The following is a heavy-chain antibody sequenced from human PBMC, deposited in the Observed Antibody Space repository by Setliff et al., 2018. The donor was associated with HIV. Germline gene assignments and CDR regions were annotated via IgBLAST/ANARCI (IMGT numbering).Heavy chain of an antibody. J-gene: IGHJ4*02. CDR1: GYTFSGYY. V-gene: IGHV1-2*02. D-gene: IGHD3-3*01. Sequence: GASVKVSCKASGYTFSGYYIHWVRQAPGQGLEWMGWITPNSGGTEYAGKFQGGVTLTRDTSINTAYMEVTRLTSDDTAVYYCAGVSSQFSEWRKDYFEYWGRGSLVTVSS. CDR3: AGVSSQFSEWRKDYFEY. CDR2: ITPNSGGT.